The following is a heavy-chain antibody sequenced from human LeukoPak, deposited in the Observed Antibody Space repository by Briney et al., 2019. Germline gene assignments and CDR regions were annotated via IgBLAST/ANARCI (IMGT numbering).Heavy chain of an antibody. CDR2: MNPNSGNT. Sequence: ASVKVSCKASGYTFTSYDINWVRQATGQGLEWMGWMNPNSGNTGYAQKFQGRVTMTRNTSISTAYMELSSLRSEDTAVYYCARSPTNSGSYYFDYWGQGTLVTASS. V-gene: IGHV1-8*01. J-gene: IGHJ4*02. D-gene: IGHD1-26*01. CDR1: GYTFTSYD. CDR3: ARSPTNSGSYYFDY.